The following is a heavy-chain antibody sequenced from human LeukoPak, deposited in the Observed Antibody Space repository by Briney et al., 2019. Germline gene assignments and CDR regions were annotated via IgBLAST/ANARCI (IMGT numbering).Heavy chain of an antibody. CDR1: GGTFSSYA. V-gene: IGHV1-69*13. Sequence: SVKVSCKASGGTFSSYAISWVRQAPGQGLEWMGGIIPIFGTANYAQKFQGRVTITADESTSTAYMELSSLRSEDTAVYYCARGLSRRGAFDIWGQGTWSPSLQ. CDR2: IIPIFGTA. J-gene: IGHJ3*02. D-gene: IGHD2-2*01. CDR3: ARGLSRRGAFDI.